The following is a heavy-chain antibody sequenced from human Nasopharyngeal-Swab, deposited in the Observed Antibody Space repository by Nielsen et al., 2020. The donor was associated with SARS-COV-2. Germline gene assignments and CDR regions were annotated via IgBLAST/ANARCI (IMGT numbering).Heavy chain of an antibody. CDR1: GFTFSTYW. D-gene: IGHD4-11*01. V-gene: IGHV3-7*01. CDR2: IKQDGSEK. Sequence: GESLKISCATSGFTFSTYWMTWVRQAPGKGLEWVANIKQDGSEKYYIDSVKGRFTISRDNAKSSLFLEMNSLSVEDTALYYCATDGYSFGYDRGYWGQGTLVIVSS. J-gene: IGHJ4*02. CDR3: ATDGYSFGYDRGY.